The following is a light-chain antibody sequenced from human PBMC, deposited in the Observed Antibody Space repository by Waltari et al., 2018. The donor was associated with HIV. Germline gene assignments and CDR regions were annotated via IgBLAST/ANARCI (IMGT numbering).Light chain of an antibody. Sequence: QSALTQPASVSGSPGQSITISCTGTSSDVGSYNLVSWYQQHPGKAPKLMIYEVSKRPSWVSNRFSGSKSGNTASLTISGLQAEDEADYYCCSYAGSSTYVFGTGTKVTGL. CDR2: EVS. J-gene: IGLJ1*01. CDR1: SSDVGSYNL. V-gene: IGLV2-23*02. CDR3: CSYAGSSTYV.